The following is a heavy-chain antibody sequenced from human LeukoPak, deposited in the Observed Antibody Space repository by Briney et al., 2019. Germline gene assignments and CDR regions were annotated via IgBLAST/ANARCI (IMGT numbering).Heavy chain of an antibody. J-gene: IGHJ4*02. CDR1: GYTFTNYG. Sequence: ASVKVSCKASGYTFTNYGISWVRQAPGQGLEWMGWISAYNGNTNYAQKLQGRVTMTTDTSTSTAYMELGSLRSDDTAVYYCARVYCSGGSCYSSFGGYFDYWGQGTLVTVSS. CDR3: ARVYCSGGSCYSSFGGYFDY. CDR2: ISAYNGNT. V-gene: IGHV1-18*01. D-gene: IGHD2-15*01.